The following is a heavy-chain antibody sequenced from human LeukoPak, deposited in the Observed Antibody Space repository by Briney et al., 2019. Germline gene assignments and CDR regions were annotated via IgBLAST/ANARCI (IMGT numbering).Heavy chain of an antibody. Sequence: KPSETLSLTCAVSGGSFTDYYWSWIRQPPGKGLEWIGEINQRGKTNYNPSLESRVTISVQTSKSQFSLEMTSVTAADTAVYYCARLVVMGRHSNGWYYFDSWGQGTLVTVSS. D-gene: IGHD6-19*01. CDR3: ARLVVMGRHSNGWYYFDS. V-gene: IGHV4-34*01. CDR2: INQRGKT. CDR1: GGSFTDYY. J-gene: IGHJ4*02.